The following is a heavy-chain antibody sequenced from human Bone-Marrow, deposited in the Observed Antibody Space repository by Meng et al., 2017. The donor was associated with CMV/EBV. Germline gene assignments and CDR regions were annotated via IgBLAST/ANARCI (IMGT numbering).Heavy chain of an antibody. CDR3: ARDRYGSSAHYYYYYGMDV. CDR1: RFIFSSYW. J-gene: IGHJ6*02. Sequence: GESLKISCVASRFIFSSYWMSWVRQAPGKGLEWVANINYDGSEKNYLDSVEGRFTISRDNAKNSLYLQMNSLRAEDTAVYYCARDRYGSSAHYYYYYGMDVWGQGTTVTVSS. D-gene: IGHD6-6*01. V-gene: IGHV3-7*01. CDR2: INYDGSEK.